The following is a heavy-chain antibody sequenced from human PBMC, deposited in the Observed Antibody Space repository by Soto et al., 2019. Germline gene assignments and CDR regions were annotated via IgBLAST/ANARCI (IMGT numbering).Heavy chain of an antibody. Sequence: SVKVSCKASGGTFTSYAISWVRQAPVERLEWMGAIVPIFGTANYAQKFQGRVTITADESTSTAYMELSSLRSEDTAVYYCARQSRGGIAARPAPYYYYYYGMDVWGQGTTVTVSS. J-gene: IGHJ6*02. CDR3: ARQSRGGIAARPAPYYYYYYGMDV. CDR2: IVPIFGTA. V-gene: IGHV1-69*13. CDR1: GGTFTSYA. D-gene: IGHD6-6*01.